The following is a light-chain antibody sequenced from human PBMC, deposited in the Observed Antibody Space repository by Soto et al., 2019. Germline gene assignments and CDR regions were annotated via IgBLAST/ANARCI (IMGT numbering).Light chain of an antibody. Sequence: QSALTQPPCASGSPGQSVTISCTGTSSDVGGYNYVSWYQQHPGKAPKLMIYEVSKRPSGVPDRFSGSKSGNTASLTVSGLQAKDEADYYCSSYAGSNNLGVFGGGTKLTVL. V-gene: IGLV2-8*01. CDR2: EVS. CDR1: SSDVGGYNY. J-gene: IGLJ2*01. CDR3: SSYAGSNNLGV.